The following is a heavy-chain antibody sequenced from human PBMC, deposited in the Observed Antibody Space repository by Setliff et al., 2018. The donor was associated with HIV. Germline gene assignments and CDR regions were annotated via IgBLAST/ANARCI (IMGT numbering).Heavy chain of an antibody. CDR3: AKGAGFYGDYTFDH. Sequence: PSETLSLTCTVSGPSINIHYWSWIRQSPGKAFERIGYIYSTGSTNYNPSLQSRVTISMVASRNQFSLKVTSVTAADTAVYYCAKGAGFYGDYTFDHWGQGRQVTVSS. D-gene: IGHD4-17*01. CDR2: IYSTGST. J-gene: IGHJ4*02. CDR1: GPSINIHY. V-gene: IGHV4-59*11.